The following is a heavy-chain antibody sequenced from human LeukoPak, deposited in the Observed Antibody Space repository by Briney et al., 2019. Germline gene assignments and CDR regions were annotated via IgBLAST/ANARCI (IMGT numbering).Heavy chain of an antibody. V-gene: IGHV4-38-2*02. J-gene: IGHJ3*02. CDR2: IYHSGST. CDR3: ARDGSVLRFLEWLGYAFDI. Sequence: SETLSLTCTVSGYSISSGYYWGWIRPPPGKGLEWIGSIYHSGSTYYNPSLKSRVTISVDTSKNHFSLKLSSVTAADTAVYYCARDGSVLRFLEWLGYAFDIWGQGTMVTVSS. CDR1: GYSISSGYY. D-gene: IGHD3-3*01.